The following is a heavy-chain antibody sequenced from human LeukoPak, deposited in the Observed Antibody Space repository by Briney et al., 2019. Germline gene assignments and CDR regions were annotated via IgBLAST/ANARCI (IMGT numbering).Heavy chain of an antibody. CDR2: ISAYSGNT. CDR1: GYTFSGYC. V-gene: IGHV1-18*04. J-gene: IGHJ4*02. CDR3: ARVDIDCSSTSCLYYFDY. D-gene: IGHD2-2*01. Sequence: ASVKVSCKASGYTFSGYCIRWVRQAPGNGLEWMGGISAYSGNTNYAQKVQGRVTMTTDTSTSTAYMELRSLRSDDTAVYYCARVDIDCSSTSCLYYFDYWGQGTLVTVSS.